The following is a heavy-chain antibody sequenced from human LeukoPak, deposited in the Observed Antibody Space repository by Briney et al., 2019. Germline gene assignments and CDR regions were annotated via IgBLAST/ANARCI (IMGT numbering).Heavy chain of an antibody. CDR3: ARDIGSSSSGLDY. CDR1: GFTFSDYY. Sequence: GGSLRLSCAASGFTFSDYYMSWIRQAPGKGLEWVSYISSSSTYIYYADPVKGRFTISRDNAKNSLYLQMSSLRPEDTAVYYCARDIGSSSSGLDYWGQGTLITVSS. J-gene: IGHJ4*02. D-gene: IGHD6-6*01. V-gene: IGHV3-11*06. CDR2: ISSSSTYI.